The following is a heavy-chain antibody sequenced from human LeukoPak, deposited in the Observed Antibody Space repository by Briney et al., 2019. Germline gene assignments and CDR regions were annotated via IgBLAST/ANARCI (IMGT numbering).Heavy chain of an antibody. CDR2: IYYSGST. J-gene: IGHJ3*02. D-gene: IGHD5-24*01. Sequence: PSETLSLTCTVSGGSISSYYWTWIRQPPGKGLEWIGYIYYSGSTNYNPSLKSRVTISIDTSKNQFSLKLSSMTAADTAVYYCARDRSRDGYIGGRFDIWGQGTMVTVSS. CDR1: GGSISSYY. V-gene: IGHV4-59*01. CDR3: ARDRSRDGYIGGRFDI.